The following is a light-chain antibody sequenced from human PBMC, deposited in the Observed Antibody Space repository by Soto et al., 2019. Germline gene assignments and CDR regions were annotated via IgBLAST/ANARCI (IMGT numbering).Light chain of an antibody. CDR1: QSVGSN. Sequence: EVVLTQSPATLSVSAGERVTLSCRASQSVGSNLAWFQQKPGQAPRLLMYAASTRPTSIAARFSGSGSGTDFILTITSLQSEDSGVFYCQQYYHWPRTFGQGTRWIS. J-gene: IGKJ1*01. CDR2: AAS. CDR3: QQYYHWPRT. V-gene: IGKV3-15*01.